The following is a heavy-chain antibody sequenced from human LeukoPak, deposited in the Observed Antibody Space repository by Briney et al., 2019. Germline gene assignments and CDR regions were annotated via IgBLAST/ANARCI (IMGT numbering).Heavy chain of an antibody. Sequence: ASVKVSCKASGYTFTSYAMHWVRQAPGQRLEWMGWINGGNGNTKYSQKLQDRVTITRDTSASTAYMELRSLRSEDTAVFYCARGPPRLNWFDPWGHGTLVTVSS. J-gene: IGHJ5*02. CDR2: INGGNGNT. V-gene: IGHV1-3*01. CDR1: GYTFTSYA. D-gene: IGHD6-25*01. CDR3: ARGPPRLNWFDP.